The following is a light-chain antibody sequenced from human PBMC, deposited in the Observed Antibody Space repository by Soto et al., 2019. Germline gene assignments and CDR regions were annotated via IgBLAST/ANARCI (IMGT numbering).Light chain of an antibody. J-gene: IGKJ1*01. Sequence: EIVCTQSPDSLSFSPGHRSPVSGRASQSIVNYLAWYKQKPGQAPRLLLYDASTRATGIPARFSGSGSGTDFTLTISSLEPEDFATYYCQQSYSTRTFGQGTKVDIK. CDR2: DAS. CDR3: QQSYSTRT. CDR1: QSIVNY. V-gene: IGKV3-11*01.